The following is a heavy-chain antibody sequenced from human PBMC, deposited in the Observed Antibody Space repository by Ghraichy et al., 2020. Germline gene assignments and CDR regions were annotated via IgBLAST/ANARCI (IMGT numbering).Heavy chain of an antibody. CDR3: AREAVAAIDVVY. J-gene: IGHJ4*02. CDR2: INSDGSNT. Sequence: LSLTCAASGFTFSDYWMHWVRQAPGKGLVWVSRINSDGSNTMYADSVKGRFTISRDNAKNTLYLQMNSLRAEDTAVYYCAREAVAAIDVVYWGQGTLVTVSS. CDR1: GFTFSDYW. D-gene: IGHD2-15*01. V-gene: IGHV3-74*03.